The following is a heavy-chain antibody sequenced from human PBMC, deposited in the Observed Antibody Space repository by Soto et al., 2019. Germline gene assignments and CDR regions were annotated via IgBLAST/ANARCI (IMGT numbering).Heavy chain of an antibody. V-gene: IGHV3-30*18. CDR2: ISYDGSNK. CDR1: GFTFSSYG. Sequence: QVQLVESGGGVVQPGRSLRLSCAASGFTFSSYGMHWVRQAPGKGLEWVAVISYDGSNKYYADSVKGRFTISRDNSKNTMYLQMNSLRAEDTAVYYCAKERWIAAEKFQRGDYYGMDVWGQGTTVTVSS. CDR3: AKERWIAAEKFQRGDYYGMDV. D-gene: IGHD6-13*01. J-gene: IGHJ6*02.